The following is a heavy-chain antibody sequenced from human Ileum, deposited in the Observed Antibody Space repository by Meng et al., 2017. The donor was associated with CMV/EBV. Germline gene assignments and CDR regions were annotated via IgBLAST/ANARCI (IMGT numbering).Heavy chain of an antibody. CDR2: INEDGSLN. D-gene: IGHD1-26*01. V-gene: IGHV3-7*04. CDR1: GFTFSTSW. CDR3: EGGEGY. Sequence: GSLGLSCAAAGFTFSTSWMGWVRQAPGRGLEWVANINEDGSLNHYVDSVKGRFSISRDNAQNSLYLQMNSLRADDTAVYYCEGGEGYWGQGTLVTVSS. J-gene: IGHJ4*02.